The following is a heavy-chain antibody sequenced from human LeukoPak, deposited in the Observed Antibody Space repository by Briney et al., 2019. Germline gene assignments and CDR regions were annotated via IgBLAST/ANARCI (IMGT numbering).Heavy chain of an antibody. D-gene: IGHD2-21*02. CDR1: GFTFSSYA. J-gene: IGHJ4*02. CDR2: ISYDGSNK. V-gene: IGHV3-30*04. Sequence: GGSLRLSCAASGFTFSSYAMHWVRQAPGKGLEWVAVISYDGSNKYYADSVKGRFTISRDNSKNTLYLQMNSLRAEDTAVYYCARGGAIYCGGDCYSFDYWGQGTLVTVSS. CDR3: ARGGAIYCGGDCYSFDY.